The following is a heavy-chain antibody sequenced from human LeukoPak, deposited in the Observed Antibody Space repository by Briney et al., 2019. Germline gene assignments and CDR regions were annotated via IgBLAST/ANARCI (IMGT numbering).Heavy chain of an antibody. CDR3: AKVGLHPRVVPAAAVEY. CDR2: ISGSGGST. D-gene: IGHD2-2*01. V-gene: IGHV3-23*01. Sequence: GALRLSCAVSGSGFPFINAWMSWVRQAPGKGLEWVSAISGSGGSTYYADSVKGRFTISRDNSKNTLYLQMNSLRAEDTAVYYCAKVGLHPRVVPAAAVEYWGQGTLVTVSS. CDR1: GSGFPFINA. J-gene: IGHJ4*02.